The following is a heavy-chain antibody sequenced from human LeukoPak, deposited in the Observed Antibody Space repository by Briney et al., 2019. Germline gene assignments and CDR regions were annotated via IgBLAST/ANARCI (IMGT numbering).Heavy chain of an antibody. J-gene: IGHJ4*02. D-gene: IGHD4-17*01. CDR3: ATETTVTRGYFDY. V-gene: IGHV4-39*07. CDR2: IYHSGST. Sequence: SETLSLTCTVSGGSISSGGYYWSWIRQPPGKGLEWIGEIYHSGSTNYNPSLKSRVTISVDKSKNQFSLKLSSVTAADTAVYYCATETTVTRGYFDYWGQGTLVTVSS. CDR1: GGSISSGGYY.